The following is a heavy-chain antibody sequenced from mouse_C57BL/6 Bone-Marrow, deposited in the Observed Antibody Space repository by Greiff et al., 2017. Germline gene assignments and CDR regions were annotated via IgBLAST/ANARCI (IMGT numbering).Heavy chain of an antibody. CDR1: GYSITSGYD. J-gene: IGHJ4*01. CDR3: ARSYYYGPRDY. Sequence: EVQGVESGPGMVKPSQSLSLTCTVTGYSITSGYDWHWLRHFPGNKLEWMGYISYSGSPNYTPTLKSRISITHDTSKNHLFLKLNSVTTEDTATYYCARSYYYGPRDYWGQGTSVTVSS. CDR2: ISYSGSP. D-gene: IGHD1-1*01. V-gene: IGHV3-1*01.